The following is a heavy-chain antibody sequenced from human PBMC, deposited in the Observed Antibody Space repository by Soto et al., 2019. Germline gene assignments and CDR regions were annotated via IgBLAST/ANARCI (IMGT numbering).Heavy chain of an antibody. CDR3: ARGGTTYDYGSGPSDPFDY. CDR1: GGSFSVYY. Sequence: LSLTCAVYGGSFSVYYWSWIRQPPGKGLEWIGEINHTGSTNYNPSLKSRVIISVDTSKNQVSLKLSSVTAADTALYYCARGGTTYDYGSGPSDPFDYWGQGTLVTVSS. D-gene: IGHD3-10*01. J-gene: IGHJ4*02. CDR2: INHTGST. V-gene: IGHV4-34*01.